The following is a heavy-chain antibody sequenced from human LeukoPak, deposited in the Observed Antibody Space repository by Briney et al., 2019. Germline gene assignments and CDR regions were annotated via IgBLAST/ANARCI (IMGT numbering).Heavy chain of an antibody. CDR3: ARGQYQLLYHALFDY. CDR1: GGTFSSYA. J-gene: IGHJ4*02. D-gene: IGHD2-2*02. V-gene: IGHV1-69*05. Sequence: ASVKVSCKASGGTFSSYAISWVRQAPGQGLEWVGGIIPIFGTANYAQKFQGRVTITTDESTGTAYMELSSLRSEDTAVYYCARGQYQLLYHALFDYWGQGTLVTVSS. CDR2: IIPIFGTA.